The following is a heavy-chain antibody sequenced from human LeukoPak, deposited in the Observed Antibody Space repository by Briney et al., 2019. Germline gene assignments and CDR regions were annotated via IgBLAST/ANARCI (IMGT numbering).Heavy chain of an antibody. J-gene: IGHJ4*02. CDR1: GFSLSNYE. Sequence: GGSLRLSCAASGFSLSNYEINWVRQAPGKGLEWVSYIDRSGSTIYYADSVKGRFTISRDNSKNTLYLQMNSLRAEDTAVYYCARVQYYDFWSGYQGAFDYWGQGTLVTVSS. V-gene: IGHV3-48*03. CDR3: ARVQYYDFWSGYQGAFDY. D-gene: IGHD3-3*01. CDR2: IDRSGSTI.